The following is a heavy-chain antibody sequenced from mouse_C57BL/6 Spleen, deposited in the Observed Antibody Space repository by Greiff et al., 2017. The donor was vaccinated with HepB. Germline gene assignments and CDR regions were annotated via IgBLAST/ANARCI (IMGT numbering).Heavy chain of an antibody. CDR2: IDPSDSET. D-gene: IGHD2-3*01. V-gene: IGHV1-52*01. CDR1: GYTFTSYW. Sequence: QVQLKQPGAELVRPVSSVKLSCKASGYTFTSYWMHWVKQRPIQGLEWIGNIDPSDSETHYNQKFKDKATLTVDKSSSTAYMQLSSLTSEDSAVYYCARRGDGDWYFDVWGTGTTVTVSS. J-gene: IGHJ1*03. CDR3: ARRGDGDWYFDV.